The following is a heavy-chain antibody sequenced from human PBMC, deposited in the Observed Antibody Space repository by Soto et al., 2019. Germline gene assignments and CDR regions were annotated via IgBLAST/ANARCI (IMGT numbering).Heavy chain of an antibody. CDR3: ARATTGGYGYPVLDY. D-gene: IGHD5-18*01. CDR1: GYTFSHYG. Sequence: QVQVVQSGAEVKKPGASVKVSCKASGYTFSHYGFSWVRQAPGQGLEWMGWINSYNGNTNYAQKFQGRVTMTTDTSTRIGYMELGSLRSDDTAVYYCARATTGGYGYPVLDYWGQGTLVTVSS. CDR2: INSYNGNT. J-gene: IGHJ4*02. V-gene: IGHV1-18*01.